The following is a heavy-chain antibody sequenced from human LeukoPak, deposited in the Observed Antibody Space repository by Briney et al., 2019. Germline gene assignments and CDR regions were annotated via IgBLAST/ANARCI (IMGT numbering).Heavy chain of an antibody. CDR2: ISSSGST. V-gene: IGHV4-61*02. CDR3: ARMSAAPYYYYYYMDV. Sequence: SETLSLTCTVSGDSISSGDYYWSWIRQPAGKGLEWIGRISSSGSTNYNPSLKSRVTISVDTSKNQFSLKLSSVTAADTAVYYCARMSAAPYYYYYYMDVWGKGTTVTVSS. CDR1: GDSISSGDYY. D-gene: IGHD2-2*01. J-gene: IGHJ6*03.